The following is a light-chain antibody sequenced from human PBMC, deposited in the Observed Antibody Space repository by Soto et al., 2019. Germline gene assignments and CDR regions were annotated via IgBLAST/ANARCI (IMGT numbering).Light chain of an antibody. CDR2: DAS. Sequence: DIQITQAPSSLSASVGDRVTITCRASQGISDYLAWYQQKPGKAPKLLIYDASSLESGVPSRFSGSGSGTEFTLTISSLQPDDFATYCCQHYNSYSEAFGQVAKVDI. CDR3: QHYNSYSEA. J-gene: IGKJ1*01. V-gene: IGKV1-5*01. CDR1: QGISDY.